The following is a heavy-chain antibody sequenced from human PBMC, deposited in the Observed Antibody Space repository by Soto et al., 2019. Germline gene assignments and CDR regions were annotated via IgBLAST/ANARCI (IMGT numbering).Heavy chain of an antibody. V-gene: IGHV1-18*01. D-gene: IGHD2-2*01. CDR2: ISAYNGNT. CDR1: GWTLTSCG. J-gene: IGHJ6*02. CDR3: ARDTVVVPAATFYCYFGIDV. Sequence: AAVKVPCKASGWTLTSCGSSWVRQAPGQGLEWMGWISAYNGNTNYAQKLQGRVTMTTDTSTSTAYMELRSLRSDDTAVYYCARDTVVVPAATFYCYFGIDVWGQGTTVTVSS.